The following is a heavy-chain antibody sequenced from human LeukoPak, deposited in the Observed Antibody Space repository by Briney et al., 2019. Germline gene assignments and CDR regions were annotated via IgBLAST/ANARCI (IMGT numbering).Heavy chain of an antibody. Sequence: GASVKVSCKASGYTFTGYYMHWVRQAPGQGLEWMGWINPNSGGTNYAQKFQGRVTMTRDTSISPAYMELSRLRSDDTAVYYSARRHTILRYFDWLLGPFDYWGQGTLVTVSS. V-gene: IGHV1-2*02. CDR3: ARRHTILRYFDWLLGPFDY. CDR2: INPNSGGT. J-gene: IGHJ4*02. D-gene: IGHD3-9*01. CDR1: GYTFTGYY.